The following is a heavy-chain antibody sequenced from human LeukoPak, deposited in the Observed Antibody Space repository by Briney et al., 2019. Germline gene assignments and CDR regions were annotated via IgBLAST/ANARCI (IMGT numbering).Heavy chain of an antibody. D-gene: IGHD3-10*01. CDR3: ARSYGSGSYYRRYYFDY. CDR1: GCTFTSYG. Sequence: GASVKVSCKASGCTFTSYGISWVRQAPGQGLEWMGWISAYNGNTNYAQKLQGRVTMTTDTSTSTAYMELRSLRSDDTAVYYCARSYGSGSYYRRYYFDYWGQGTLVTVSS. CDR2: ISAYNGNT. J-gene: IGHJ4*02. V-gene: IGHV1-18*01.